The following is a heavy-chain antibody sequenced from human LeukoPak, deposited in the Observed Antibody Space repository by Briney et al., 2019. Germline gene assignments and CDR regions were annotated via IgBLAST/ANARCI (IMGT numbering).Heavy chain of an antibody. CDR2: FDPEDGET. CDR3: ATRSMSSGHLFDY. Sequence: GASVKVSCKVSGYTLTELSMHWVRQAPGKGLEWMGGFDPEDGETIYAQKFQGRVIMTEDTSTDTAYMELSSLRSEDTAVYYCATRSMSSGHLFDYWGQGTLVTVSS. D-gene: IGHD3-22*01. CDR1: GYTLTELS. V-gene: IGHV1-24*01. J-gene: IGHJ4*02.